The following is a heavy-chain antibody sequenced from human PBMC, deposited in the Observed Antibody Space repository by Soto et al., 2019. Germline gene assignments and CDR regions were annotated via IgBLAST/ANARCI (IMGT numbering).Heavy chain of an antibody. CDR1: GFTFSNSW. J-gene: IGHJ4*02. V-gene: IGHV3-15*07. CDR3: TIEPSY. CDR2: IKSKTDGGTT. Sequence: SGGSLRLSCAASGFTFSNSWMNWVRQTPGKGLEWVGRIKSKTDGGTTDYAAPVKGRFSISRDDSINTLFLQMNSLTIEDTAVYYCTIEPSYWGQGTLVTVSS.